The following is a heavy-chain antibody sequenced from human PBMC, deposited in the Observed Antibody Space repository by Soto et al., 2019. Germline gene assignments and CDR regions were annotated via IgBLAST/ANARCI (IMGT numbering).Heavy chain of an antibody. J-gene: IGHJ4*02. V-gene: IGHV3-23*01. CDR3: AKGAPHYDILTGYSDY. CDR2: MSGVGGSI. D-gene: IGHD3-9*01. Sequence: AGGSLRLSCVASGFNFNNYAMSWVRQAPGKGLEWAAAMSGVGGSIYYADSVKGRFTISRDNSKNTLFLQMSSLRAEDTAVYYCAKGAPHYDILTGYSDYWGQGTLVTVSS. CDR1: GFNFNNYA.